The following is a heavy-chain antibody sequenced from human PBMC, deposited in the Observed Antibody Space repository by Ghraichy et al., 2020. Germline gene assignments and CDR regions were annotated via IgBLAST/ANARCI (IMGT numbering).Heavy chain of an antibody. D-gene: IGHD6-19*01. J-gene: IGHJ5*01. CDR1: GFGFDDFA. Sequence: LSLTCAASGFGFDDFAMHWVRQVPGKGLEWVSGISWNSGTIGYADSVKGRFIISRNNADNSLYLQMNSLRADDTALYYCVKDNHPRYMSGWNPFDSWGQGTLVTVSS. V-gene: IGHV3-9*01. CDR2: ISWNSGTI. CDR3: VKDNHPRYMSGWNPFDS.